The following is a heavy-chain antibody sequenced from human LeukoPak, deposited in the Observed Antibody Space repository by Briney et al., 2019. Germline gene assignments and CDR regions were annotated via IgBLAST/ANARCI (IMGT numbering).Heavy chain of an antibody. CDR2: INPSGGST. J-gene: IGHJ4*02. CDR1: GYTFTSYY. V-gene: IGHV1-46*01. CDR3: ARGHYGGKKREAYYFDY. Sequence: ASVKVSCKASGYTFTSYYMHWVRQAPGQGLEWMGIINPSGGSTSYAQKFQGRVTMTRDTSTSTVYMELSSLRSEDTAVYYCARGHYGGKKREAYYFDYWGQGTLVTVSS. D-gene: IGHD4-23*01.